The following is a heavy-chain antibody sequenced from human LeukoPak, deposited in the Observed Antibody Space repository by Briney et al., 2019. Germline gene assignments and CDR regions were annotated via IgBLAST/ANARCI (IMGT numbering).Heavy chain of an antibody. Sequence: GGSLRLSCAASGFTFSGSAMHWVRQASGKGREGVGRIRSKANSYATAYAASVKGRFTISRDDPKNTAYLQMNSLKTEDTAVYYCTPLVDILTGYPFDYWGQGTLVTVSS. V-gene: IGHV3-73*01. CDR1: GFTFSGSA. J-gene: IGHJ4*02. CDR2: IRSKANSYAT. CDR3: TPLVDILTGYPFDY. D-gene: IGHD3-9*01.